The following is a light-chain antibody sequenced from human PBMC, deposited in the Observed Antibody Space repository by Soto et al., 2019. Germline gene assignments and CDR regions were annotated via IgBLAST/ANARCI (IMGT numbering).Light chain of an antibody. V-gene: IGKV3-15*01. J-gene: IGKJ4*01. CDR1: QSVRSN. CDR3: QQYNDWPTLT. Sequence: EIVMTRSPVTLSVSPGDRATLSCRASQSVRSNLAWYQQRPGQAPTLLIYGASTRATSIPVRFSGSGSGTEFTLTISSLQSEDFAVYYCQQYNDWPTLTFGGGTKVEIK. CDR2: GAS.